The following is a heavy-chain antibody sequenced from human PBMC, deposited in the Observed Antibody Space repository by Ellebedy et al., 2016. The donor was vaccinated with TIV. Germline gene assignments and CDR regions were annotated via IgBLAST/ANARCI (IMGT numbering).Heavy chain of an antibody. CDR1: GFTFSSYG. D-gene: IGHD6-19*01. CDR2: IRYDGSNK. CDR3: ARDPVAGMEADGMDV. V-gene: IGHV3-30*02. Sequence: PGGSLRLSCAASGFTFSSYGMHWVRQAPGKGLEWVAFIRYDGSNKYYADSVKGRFTISRDNAKNSLYLQMNSLRAEDTAVYYCARDPVAGMEADGMDVWGQGTTVTVSS. J-gene: IGHJ6*02.